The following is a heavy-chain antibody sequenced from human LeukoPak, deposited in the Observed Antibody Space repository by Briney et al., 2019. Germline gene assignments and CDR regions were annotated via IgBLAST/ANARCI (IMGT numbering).Heavy chain of an antibody. CDR2: IYPGDSDT. CDR3: ARFYYGSGSYFGP. D-gene: IGHD3-10*01. CDR1: GYSFTTDW. Sequence: GESLEISCKGSGYSFTTDWIGWVRQMPGKGLEWMGIIYPGDSDTRYSPSFQGQVTISAGKSISTAYLQWSSLKASDSAMYYCARFYYGSGSYFGPWGQGTLVTVSS. V-gene: IGHV5-51*01. J-gene: IGHJ5*02.